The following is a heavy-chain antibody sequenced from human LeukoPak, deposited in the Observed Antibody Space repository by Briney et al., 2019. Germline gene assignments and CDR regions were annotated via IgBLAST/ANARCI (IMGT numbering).Heavy chain of an antibody. CDR1: GGSISGYH. CDR2: IYYKGIT. D-gene: IGHD2-21*02. Sequence: SETLSLTCVVSGGSISGYHWSWIRQPPGKGLEWIGYIYYKGITNYNPSLKSRVTISLDTSRSQFSLKLSSVTAADTAVYYCARLVAVTGTVDWFDPWGQGTVVTVSS. J-gene: IGHJ5*02. V-gene: IGHV4-59*08. CDR3: ARLVAVTGTVDWFDP.